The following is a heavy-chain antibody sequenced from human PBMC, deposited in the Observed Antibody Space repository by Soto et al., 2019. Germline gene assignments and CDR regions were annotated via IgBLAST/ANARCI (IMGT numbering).Heavy chain of an antibody. D-gene: IGHD2-15*01. V-gene: IGHV1-18*04. CDR3: ARVSTYCSGGSCYFY. J-gene: IGHJ4*02. Sequence: ASVNVSCKASGYSFTSYGISWVRQAPGQGLEWMGWVNTHNGNTNYAQKLQGRVTLTRETSTSTAYMELRSLRSDDTAVYYCARVSTYCSGGSCYFYWGQGTLVTVSS. CDR1: GYSFTSYG. CDR2: VNTHNGNT.